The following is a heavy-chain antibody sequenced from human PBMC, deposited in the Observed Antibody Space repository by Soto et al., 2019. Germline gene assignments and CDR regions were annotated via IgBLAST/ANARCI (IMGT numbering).Heavy chain of an antibody. Sequence: SETLSLTCTVSGGSISSYYWSWIRQPPGKGLEWIGYIYYSGSTNYNPSLKSRVTISVDTSKNQFSLKLSSVTAADTAVYYCARGSQQLVRSYYYYGMDVWGQGTTVTVSS. D-gene: IGHD6-13*01. CDR3: ARGSQQLVRSYYYYGMDV. CDR1: GGSISSYY. CDR2: IYYSGST. J-gene: IGHJ6*02. V-gene: IGHV4-59*01.